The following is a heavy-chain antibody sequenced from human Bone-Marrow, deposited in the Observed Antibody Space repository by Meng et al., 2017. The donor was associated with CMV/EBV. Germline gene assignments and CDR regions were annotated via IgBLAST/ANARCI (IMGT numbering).Heavy chain of an antibody. CDR1: GFTFSTYW. Sequence: GGSLRLSCAASGFTFSTYWMNWVRQAPGKGLEWVANIKGNGNEKYYADSVKGRFTISRDNAENSLYLQMNSLRAEDTAVYYCARDSREYCSGGSCHGWGQGTRVTGYS. CDR2: IKGNGNEK. CDR3: ARDSREYCSGGSCHG. D-gene: IGHD2-15*01. V-gene: IGHV3-7*01. J-gene: IGHJ4*02.